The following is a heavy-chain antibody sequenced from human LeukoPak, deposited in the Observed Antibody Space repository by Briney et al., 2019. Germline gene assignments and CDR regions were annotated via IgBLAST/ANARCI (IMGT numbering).Heavy chain of an antibody. V-gene: IGHV3-30*02. CDR1: GFTFSSYG. J-gene: IGHJ4*02. CDR2: IRYDGSNK. CDR3: AKDHQIDY. Sequence: PGGSLRLSCAASGFTFSSYGMHWVRQAPGKGLEWVAFIRYDGSNKYYADSVEGRFTISRDNSKNTLYLQMNSLRAEDTAVYYCAKDHQIDYWAREPWSPSPQ.